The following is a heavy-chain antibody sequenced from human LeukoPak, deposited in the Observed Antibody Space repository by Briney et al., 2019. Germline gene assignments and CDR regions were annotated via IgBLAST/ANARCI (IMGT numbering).Heavy chain of an antibody. Sequence: TSETLSLTCTVSGYSISSGYYWGWIRQPPGKGLEWIGYIYYSGSTNYNPSLKSRVTISVDTSKNQFSLKLSSVTAADTAVYYCARAAFPQKGYCSSTSCPDYYYYYMDVWGKGTTVTISS. V-gene: IGHV4-61*01. CDR2: IYYSGST. D-gene: IGHD2-2*01. J-gene: IGHJ6*03. CDR1: GYSISSGYY. CDR3: ARAAFPQKGYCSSTSCPDYYYYYMDV.